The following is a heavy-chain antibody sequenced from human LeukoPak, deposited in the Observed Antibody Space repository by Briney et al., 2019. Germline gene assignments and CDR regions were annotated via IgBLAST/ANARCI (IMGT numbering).Heavy chain of an antibody. J-gene: IGHJ4*02. D-gene: IGHD3-10*01. Sequence: ASVKVSCKASGYTFTSYGISWVRQAPGQGLEWMGGIIPIFGTANYAQKFQGRVTITTDESTSTAYMELSSLRSEDTAVYYCARGRLVGGVNFDYWGQGTLVTVSS. CDR3: ARGRLVGGVNFDY. CDR2: IIPIFGTA. CDR1: GYTFTSYG. V-gene: IGHV1-69*05.